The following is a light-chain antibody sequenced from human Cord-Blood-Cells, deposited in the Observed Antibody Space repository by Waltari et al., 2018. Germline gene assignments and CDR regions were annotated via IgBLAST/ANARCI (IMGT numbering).Light chain of an antibody. Sequence: QSALTQPASVSGSPGQSITISCTGTSSDVGGYNNVSWYQQHPGKDPKLMIYDVSNRPSGVSNRFSGSKSGNTASLTISGLQAEDEADYYCSSDTSSSLYVFGTGTKVTVL. CDR2: DVS. V-gene: IGLV2-14*03. CDR1: SSDVGGYNN. J-gene: IGLJ1*01. CDR3: SSDTSSSLYV.